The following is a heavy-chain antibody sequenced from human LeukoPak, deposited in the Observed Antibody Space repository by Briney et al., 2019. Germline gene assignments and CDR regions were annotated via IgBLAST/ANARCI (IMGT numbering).Heavy chain of an antibody. CDR3: ARDGFVGAADY. CDR1: EFIFSGYW. D-gene: IGHD6-13*01. V-gene: IGHV3-7*01. CDR2: IKQDGSEK. Sequence: GQSLRLSCAVSEFIFSGYWMNWVRQAPGKGLEWVAKIKQDGSEKQYVDSVRGCFTISRDDAKNSLYLQMNSLRVEDTAVYYCARDGFVGAADYWGQGTLVTVSS. J-gene: IGHJ4*02.